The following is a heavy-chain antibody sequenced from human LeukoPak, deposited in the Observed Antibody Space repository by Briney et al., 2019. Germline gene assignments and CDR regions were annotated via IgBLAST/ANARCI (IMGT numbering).Heavy chain of an antibody. V-gene: IGHV3-23*01. CDR1: GFTFANYA. J-gene: IGHJ4*02. Sequence: GGSLRLSCAASGFTFANYAMTWVRQAPGKGLEWVSAISPGSVNTYYADSVRGRSTISRDNSKNTLYVQINTLRADDTAVYYCATYATSSRAFDYWGQGTLVTVSS. CDR2: ISPGSVNT. D-gene: IGHD2-2*01. CDR3: ATYATSSRAFDY.